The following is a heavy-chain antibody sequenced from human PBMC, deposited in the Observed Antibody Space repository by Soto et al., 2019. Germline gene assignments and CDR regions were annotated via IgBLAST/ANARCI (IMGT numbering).Heavy chain of an antibody. Sequence: GGSLRLSCAASGFDASVNFMTWVRQAPGKGLEWVSAINNAFNTFYADSVTGRFTISRDNSKNTLYLQMNSLRVEETAMYYCVRENYYYGMDVWGQATAVTVSS. V-gene: IGHV3-66*01. CDR2: INNAFNT. J-gene: IGHJ6*02. CDR1: GFDASVNF. CDR3: VRENYYYGMDV.